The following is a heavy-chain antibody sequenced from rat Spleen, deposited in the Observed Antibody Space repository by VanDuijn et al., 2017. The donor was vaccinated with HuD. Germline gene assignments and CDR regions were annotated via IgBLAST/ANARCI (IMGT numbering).Heavy chain of an antibody. V-gene: IGHV2-6*01. CDR2: VSSGGNT. Sequence: QVQLKESGPGLVQPSQTLSLTCTVSGFSLTSNSVSWVRQPPGKGLEWIAAVSSGGNTYYDSNLKSRLTISRDTSKSQVFLKGNSLQTDDTAIYFCTSLFLPHCRAFNYWGQGVMVTVSS. D-gene: IGHD3-2*01. CDR3: TSLFLPHCRAFNY. J-gene: IGHJ2*01. CDR1: GFSLTSNS.